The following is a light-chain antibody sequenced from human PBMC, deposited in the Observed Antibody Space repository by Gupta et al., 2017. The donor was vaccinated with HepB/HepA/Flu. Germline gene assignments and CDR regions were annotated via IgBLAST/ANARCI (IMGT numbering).Light chain of an antibody. CDR1: QRISSY. CDR2: AAS. CDR3: QQSYGTLPT. V-gene: IGKV1-39*01. J-gene: IGKJ5*01. Sequence: DIQMTQSPSSLSASVGDRVTITCRASQRISSYLNWYQQKPGKAPKLLIYAASRLQSGVPSRFNGSRSGTDITLTISRLQPEDFATYYCQQSYGTLPTFGQGTRLEIK.